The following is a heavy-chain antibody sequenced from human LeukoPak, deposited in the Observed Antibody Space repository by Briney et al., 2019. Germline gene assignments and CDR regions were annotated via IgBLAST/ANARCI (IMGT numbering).Heavy chain of an antibody. Sequence: PGGSLRLSCAASGFTFGDYGMSWVRQAPGKGLEWVSSINWNGGNTAYADSVKGRFTISRDTAKDSLYLQLNSLRGEDTALYYCARDRGWLQYIDYWGQGTLVTVSS. V-gene: IGHV3-20*04. CDR1: GFTFGDYG. J-gene: IGHJ4*02. CDR3: ARDRGWLQYIDY. D-gene: IGHD5-24*01. CDR2: INWNGGNT.